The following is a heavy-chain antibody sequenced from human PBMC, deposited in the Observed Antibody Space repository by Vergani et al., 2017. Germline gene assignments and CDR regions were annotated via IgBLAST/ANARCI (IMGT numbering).Heavy chain of an antibody. CDR3: TRLEEDGINSAAYYYYGMDV. CDR1: GYTFSNHW. D-gene: IGHD4-23*01. CDR2: IYPGDSDI. V-gene: IGHV5-51*01. J-gene: IGHJ6*04. Sequence: EVQLVQSGAEVKKPGESLRISCKASGYTFSNHWIAWVRQLSGKGLEYMGIIYPGDSDIRYSPSFQGQVTISADKSISTAYLQWSNLKASDSAMYYCTRLEEDGINSAAYYYYGMDVWGKGTTVTVSS.